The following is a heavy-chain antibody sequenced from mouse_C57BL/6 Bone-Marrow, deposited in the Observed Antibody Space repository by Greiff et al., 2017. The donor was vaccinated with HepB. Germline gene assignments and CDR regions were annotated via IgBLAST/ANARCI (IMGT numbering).Heavy chain of an antibody. J-gene: IGHJ3*01. CDR2: IDPNSGGT. CDR3: ARRWNYYGSNWFAY. D-gene: IGHD1-1*01. V-gene: IGHV1-72*01. CDR1: GYTFTSYW. Sequence: QVQLRQPGAELVKPGASVKLSCKASGYTFTSYWMHWVKQRPGRGLEWIGRIDPNSGGTKYNEKFKSKATLTVDKPSSTAYMQLSSLTSEDSAVYYCARRWNYYGSNWFAYWGQGTLVTVSA.